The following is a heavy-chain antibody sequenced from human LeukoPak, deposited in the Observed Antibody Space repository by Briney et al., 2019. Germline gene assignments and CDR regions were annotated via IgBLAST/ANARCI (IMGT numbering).Heavy chain of an antibody. V-gene: IGHV3-23*01. CDR3: AKVGSYYDYVWGSYDY. CDR1: GFTFSNYG. CDR2: ITGSGGST. J-gene: IGHJ4*02. Sequence: GGSLRLSCAASGFTFSNYGLSWVRQAPGKGLEWVSGITGSGGSTYYADSVKGRFTISRDNSKNTLYLQMNSLRAEDTAVYYCAKVGSYYDYVWGSYDYWGQGTLVTVSS. D-gene: IGHD3-16*01.